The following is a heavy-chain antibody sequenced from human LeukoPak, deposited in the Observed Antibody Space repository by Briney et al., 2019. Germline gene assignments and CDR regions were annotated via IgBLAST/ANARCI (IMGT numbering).Heavy chain of an antibody. J-gene: IGHJ4*02. V-gene: IGHV4-59*08. CDR1: GGSVSSYY. D-gene: IGHD1-14*01. CDR3: ARHGTISSESYFDY. CDR2: IHNSGRT. Sequence: KPSETLSLTCSVSGGSVSSYYWSWIRQSPGKGLEWIGYIHNSGRTNYNPYLKSRVTGFVDTSNKQVSLRLSSVTAADTAVYYCARHGTISSESYFDYWGQGALVTVSS.